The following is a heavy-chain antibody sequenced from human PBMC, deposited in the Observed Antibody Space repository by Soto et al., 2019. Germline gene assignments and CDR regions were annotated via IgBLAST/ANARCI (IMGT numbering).Heavy chain of an antibody. CDR3: ARGSFDSSSSDYYFDY. CDR2: MNPNSGNT. Sequence: ASVKVSCKASGYTFTSYDINWVRQATGQGLEWMGWMNPNSGNTGYAQKFQGRVTMTRNTSISTAYMELSSLRSEDTAVYYCARGSFDSSSSDYYFDYWGQGTLGTVSS. D-gene: IGHD6-6*01. V-gene: IGHV1-8*01. J-gene: IGHJ4*02. CDR1: GYTFTSYD.